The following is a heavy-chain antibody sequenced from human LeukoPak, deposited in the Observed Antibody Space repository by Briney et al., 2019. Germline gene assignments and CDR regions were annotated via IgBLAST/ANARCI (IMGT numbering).Heavy chain of an antibody. J-gene: IGHJ4*02. Sequence: PSETLSLTCAVSGGSISSGGYSWSWIRQPPGKGLEWIGYIYHSGSTYYNPSLKSRVTISVDRSKNQFSLKLSSVTAADTAVYYCARGRGDYDYWGQGTLVTVSS. V-gene: IGHV4-30-2*01. CDR1: GGSISSGGYS. CDR2: IYHSGST. CDR3: ARGRGDYDY. D-gene: IGHD4-17*01.